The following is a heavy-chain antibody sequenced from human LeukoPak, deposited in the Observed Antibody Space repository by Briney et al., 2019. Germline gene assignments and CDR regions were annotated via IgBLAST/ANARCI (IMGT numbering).Heavy chain of an antibody. CDR2: INPSGGST. D-gene: IGHD5-18*01. CDR1: GYTFTSYY. V-gene: IGHV1-46*01. Sequence: ASVKVSCKASGYTFTSYYMHWVRQAPGQGLEWMGIINPSGGSTSYAQKFQGRVTMTRDMSTSTVYMELSSLRSEDTAVYYCARGAISYGYLGDAFDIWGQGTMVTVSS. CDR3: ARGAISYGYLGDAFDI. J-gene: IGHJ3*02.